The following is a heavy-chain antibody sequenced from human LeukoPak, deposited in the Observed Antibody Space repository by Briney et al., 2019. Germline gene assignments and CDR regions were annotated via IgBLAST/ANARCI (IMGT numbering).Heavy chain of an antibody. CDR1: GYTFTASG. CDR2: INPYNDIT. CDR3: ARLFGELLLPSDHFYYMDV. V-gene: IGHV1-18*01. D-gene: IGHD3-10*02. Sequence: ASVKVSCKASGYTFTASGLCWVRQAPGQGLESMGWINPYNDITDYAQTFKGRVTMTTDTSTSTAYMELRSLRSDDTAVYYCARLFGELLLPSDHFYYMDVWGKGTAVTVSS. J-gene: IGHJ6*03.